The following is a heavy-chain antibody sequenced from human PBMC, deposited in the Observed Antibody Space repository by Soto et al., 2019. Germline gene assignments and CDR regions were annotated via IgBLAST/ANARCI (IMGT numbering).Heavy chain of an antibody. D-gene: IGHD6-6*01. J-gene: IGHJ6*03. CDR2: IYYSGST. CDR1: GGSISSSSYY. CDR3: ARQSGSSSGFYYYYYYMDV. V-gene: IGHV4-39*01. Sequence: SETLSLTCTVSGGSISSSSYYWGWIRQPPGKGLQWLGSIYYSGSTYYNPSLKSRVTISVDTSKNQFSLKLSSVTAAETAVYYCARQSGSSSGFYYYYYYMDVWGKGTTVTVSS.